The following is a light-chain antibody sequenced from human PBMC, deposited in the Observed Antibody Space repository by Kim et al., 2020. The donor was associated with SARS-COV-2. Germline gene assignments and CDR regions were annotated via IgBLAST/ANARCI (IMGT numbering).Light chain of an antibody. CDR2: RDS. V-gene: IGLV3-9*01. J-gene: IGLJ3*02. CDR3: QVWDSSTAV. CDR1: NIGTKN. Sequence: VALGQTARSTCGGNNIGTKNVHWYQQKPGQAPVLVIYRDSNRPSGIPERFTGSNSGNTATLTISRAQAGDEADYNCQVWDSSTAVFGGGTQLTVL.